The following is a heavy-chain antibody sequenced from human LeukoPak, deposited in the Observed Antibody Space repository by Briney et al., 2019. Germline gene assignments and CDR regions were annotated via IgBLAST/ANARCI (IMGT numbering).Heavy chain of an antibody. CDR2: IYTADVTCCADGTT. CDR3: ASSFDRDSSGYDRPPGY. J-gene: IGHJ4*02. Sequence: GGSLRLSCSASGFTVSSNYMSWVRQAPGKGLEWVSVIYTADVTCCADGTTFYADSVKGRFSISRDNSKNTMYLQMNSLRGDDTAVYYCASSFDRDSSGYDRPPGYWGQGTLVTVSS. D-gene: IGHD3-22*01. CDR1: GFTVSSNY. V-gene: IGHV3-53*05.